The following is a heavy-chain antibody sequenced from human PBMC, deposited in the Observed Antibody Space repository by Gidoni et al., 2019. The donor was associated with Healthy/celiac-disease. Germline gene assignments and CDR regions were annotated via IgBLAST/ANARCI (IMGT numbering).Heavy chain of an antibody. Sequence: QVQLQQWGAGLLKPSETLSLTCAVYGGSFSGYYWSWIRQPPGKGLEWIGEINHNGSTNYNPSLKSRVTISVDTSKNQFSLKLSSVTAADTAVYYCARGRRGIAALWNYGMDVWGQGTTVTVSS. CDR3: ARGRRGIAALWNYGMDV. CDR1: GGSFSGYY. D-gene: IGHD6-13*01. V-gene: IGHV4-34*01. J-gene: IGHJ6*02. CDR2: INHNGST.